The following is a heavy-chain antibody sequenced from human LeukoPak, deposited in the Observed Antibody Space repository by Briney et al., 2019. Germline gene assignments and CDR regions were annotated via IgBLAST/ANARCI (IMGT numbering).Heavy chain of an antibody. Sequence: GGSLRLSCAASGFTFSSHGMHWVRQAPGKGLEWVAFIRYDGSNKYYADSVKGRFTISRDNSKNTLYLQMNSLRAEDTAVYYCAKDYSKTSYYGSGSYYRPNWFDPWGQGTLVTVSS. V-gene: IGHV3-30*02. J-gene: IGHJ5*02. CDR3: AKDYSKTSYYGSGSYYRPNWFDP. D-gene: IGHD3-10*01. CDR2: IRYDGSNK. CDR1: GFTFSSHG.